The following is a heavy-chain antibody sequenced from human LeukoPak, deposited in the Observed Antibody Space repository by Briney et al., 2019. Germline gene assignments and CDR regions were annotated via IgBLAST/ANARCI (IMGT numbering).Heavy chain of an antibody. Sequence: SETLSLTCTVSGGSISSGGYYWSWIRQHPGKGLEWIVYIYYSGSTYYNPSLKSRVTISVDTSKNQFSLKLSSVTAADTAVYYCARDQRRPGYYYYMDVWGKGTTVTVSS. J-gene: IGHJ6*03. V-gene: IGHV4-31*03. CDR3: ARDQRRPGYYYYMDV. CDR1: GGSISSGGYY. CDR2: IYYSGST.